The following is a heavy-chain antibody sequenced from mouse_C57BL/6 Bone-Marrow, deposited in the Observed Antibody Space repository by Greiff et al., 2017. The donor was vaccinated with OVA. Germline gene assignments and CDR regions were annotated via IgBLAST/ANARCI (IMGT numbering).Heavy chain of an antibody. CDR2: ILPSIGRT. CDR1: DSEVFPIAY. V-gene: IGHV15-2*01. D-gene: IGHD1-1*01. Sequence: QVQLKQSGSELRSPGSSVKLSCKDFDSEVFPIAYMSWVRQKPGHGFEWIGGILPSIGRTIYGEKFEDKATLDADTLSNTAYLELNSLTSEDSAIYYCARSIRGSSPSYAMDYWGQGTSVTVSS. CDR3: ARSIRGSSPSYAMDY. J-gene: IGHJ4*01.